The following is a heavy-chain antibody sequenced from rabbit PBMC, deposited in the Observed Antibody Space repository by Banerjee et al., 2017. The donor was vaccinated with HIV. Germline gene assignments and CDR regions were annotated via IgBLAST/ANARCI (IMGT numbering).Heavy chain of an antibody. D-gene: IGHD4-2*01. CDR3: ARDAGSMGYDL. CDR2: IYNGDGST. J-gene: IGHJ4*01. V-gene: IGHV1S39*01. Sequence: QAPGKGLELIGCIYNGDGSTYYATWVSGRFTISKTSSTVTLQMTSLTDADTATYFCARDAGSMGYDLWGPGTLVTVS.